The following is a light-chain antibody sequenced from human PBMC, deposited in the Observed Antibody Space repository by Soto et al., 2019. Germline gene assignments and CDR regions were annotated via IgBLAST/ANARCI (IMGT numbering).Light chain of an antibody. CDR2: DAS. Sequence: EIVLTQSPGTLSLSPGESATLSCRASQSVSSSHLAWYQQKPGQAPRLLIYDASNRAAGIPDRFSGSASGTDFSLTINRLEPEDFAVYYCQQYGDGSPPRTFGQGTKVEIK. J-gene: IGKJ1*01. CDR3: QQYGDGSPPRT. V-gene: IGKV3-20*01. CDR1: QSVSSSH.